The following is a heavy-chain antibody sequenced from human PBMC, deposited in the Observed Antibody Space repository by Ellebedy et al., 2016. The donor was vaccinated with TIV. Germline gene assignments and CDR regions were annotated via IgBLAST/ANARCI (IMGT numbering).Heavy chain of an antibody. CDR2: IYPGDSDT. CDR1: GYSFTSYW. CDR3: ARQVYNWNYESYYYGMDV. V-gene: IGHV5-51*01. J-gene: IGHJ6*02. D-gene: IGHD1-7*01. Sequence: GESLKISCKGSGYSFTSYWIGWVRQMPGKGLEWMGIIYPGDSDTRYSPSFQGQVTISADKSISTAYLQWSSLKASDTAMYYCARQVYNWNYESYYYGMDVWGQGTTVTVSS.